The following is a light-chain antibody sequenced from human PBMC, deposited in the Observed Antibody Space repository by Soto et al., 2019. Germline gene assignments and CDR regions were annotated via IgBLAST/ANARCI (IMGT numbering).Light chain of an antibody. Sequence: QSVLTQPPSASGTPGQGVTISCSGSTSNIGSNYVYWYQQLPGTAPKLLIYRNNQRPSGVPDRFSGSKSGTSASLAISGLRSDDEADYFCATWDDSLNGSYVFGTGTKLTVL. V-gene: IGLV1-47*01. CDR1: TSNIGSNY. CDR2: RNN. J-gene: IGLJ1*01. CDR3: ATWDDSLNGSYV.